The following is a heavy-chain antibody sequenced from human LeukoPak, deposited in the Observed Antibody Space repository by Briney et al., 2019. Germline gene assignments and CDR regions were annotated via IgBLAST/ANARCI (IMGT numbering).Heavy chain of an antibody. V-gene: IGHV1-69*06. D-gene: IGHD6-19*01. CDR3: ARDSHSSGWSDAFDI. CDR2: IIPIFGTA. Sequence: ASVKVSCKASGGTFSSNAISWVRQAPGQGLEWMGWIIPIFGTANYAQKFQGRVTITADKSTSTAYMELRSLRSDDTAVYYCARDSHSSGWSDAFDIWGQGTMVTVSS. CDR1: GGTFSSNA. J-gene: IGHJ3*02.